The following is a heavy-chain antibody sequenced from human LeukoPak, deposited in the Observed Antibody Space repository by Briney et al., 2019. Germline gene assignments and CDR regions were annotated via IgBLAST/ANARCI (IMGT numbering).Heavy chain of an antibody. V-gene: IGHV4-59*01. CDR1: GGSISSYY. D-gene: IGHD2-2*01. Sequence: PSETLSLTCTVSGGSISSYYWSWIRQPPGKGLEWIGYIYYSGSTNYNPSLKSRVTISVDTSKNQFSLKLSSGTAADTAVYYCARAHCSSTSCYSYYYYGMDVWGQGTTVTVSS. J-gene: IGHJ6*02. CDR2: IYYSGST. CDR3: ARAHCSSTSCYSYYYYGMDV.